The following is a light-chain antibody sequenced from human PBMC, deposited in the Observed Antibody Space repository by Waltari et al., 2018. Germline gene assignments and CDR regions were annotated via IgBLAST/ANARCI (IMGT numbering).Light chain of an antibody. J-gene: IGKJ4*01. CDR1: QSVLYTSNNKNY. Sequence: DIVMTQSPDTLTVSLGAWATINCKTSQSVLYTSNNKNYLGWYQQKPGQPPKLLIYWASTRDSGVPDRFIGSGSGTDFTLTINSLQAEDVAVYYCQQYFTSPSLTFGGGTKVEI. CDR3: QQYFTSPSLT. V-gene: IGKV4-1*01. CDR2: WAS.